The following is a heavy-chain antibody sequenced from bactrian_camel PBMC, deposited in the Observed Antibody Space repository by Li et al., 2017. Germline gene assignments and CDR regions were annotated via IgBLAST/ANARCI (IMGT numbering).Heavy chain of an antibody. CDR2: VNDEGSI. CDR1: GFSLASYC. V-gene: IGHV3S37*01. D-gene: IGHD1*01. CDR3: AAGSLRFCNLARHLYHY. J-gene: IGHJ4*01. Sequence: VQLVESGGESVQPGGSLMLSCEVRGFSLASYCMAWFRRAPGKEREGVAFVNDEGSIYYADSVKGRFSISKDNARNWLDLQMDNLKPEDTAMYYCAAGSLRFCNLARHLYHYFGQGTQVTVS.